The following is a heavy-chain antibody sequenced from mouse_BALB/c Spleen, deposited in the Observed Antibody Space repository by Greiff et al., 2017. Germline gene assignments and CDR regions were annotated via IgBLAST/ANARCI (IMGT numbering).Heavy chain of an antibody. J-gene: IGHJ1*01. Sequence: DVKLVESGGGLVKPGGSLKLSCAASGFTFSSYAMSWVRQTPEKRLEWVASISSGGSTYYPDSVKGRFTISRDNARNILYLQMSSLRSEDTAMYYCARGDYGSRYWYFDVWGAGTTVTVSS. CDR3: ARGDYGSRYWYFDV. CDR1: GFTFSSYA. D-gene: IGHD1-1*01. CDR2: ISSGGST. V-gene: IGHV5-6-5*01.